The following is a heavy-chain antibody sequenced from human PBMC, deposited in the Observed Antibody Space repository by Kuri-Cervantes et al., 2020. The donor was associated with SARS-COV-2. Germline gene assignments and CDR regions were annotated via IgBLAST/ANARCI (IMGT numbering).Heavy chain of an antibody. D-gene: IGHD2-21*01. J-gene: IGHJ6*02. CDR1: GYTFTSYA. CDR2: INTNTGNP. CDR3: ATGGISYYYYGMDV. V-gene: IGHV7-4-1*02. Sequence: ASVKVSCKASGYTFTSYAMNWVRQAPGQGLEWMGWINTNTGNPTYAQGFTGRFVSSLDTSVSTAYLQISSLKAEDTAVYYCATGGISYYYYGMDVWGQGTTVTVSS.